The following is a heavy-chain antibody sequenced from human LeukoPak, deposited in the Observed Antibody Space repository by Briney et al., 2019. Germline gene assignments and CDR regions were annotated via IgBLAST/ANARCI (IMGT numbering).Heavy chain of an antibody. Sequence: GGSLTLSCAASGFTFSSYSVNWARHPPGKGLEWVSSISSSSYIYYANSVKARFTISRDNAKNSLYLQMDGLRADDTAVYYCARDPRVYDDSSGFDYWGQGTLVTVSS. J-gene: IGHJ4*02. CDR3: ARDPRVYDDSSGFDY. CDR2: ISSSSYI. V-gene: IGHV3-21*01. D-gene: IGHD3-22*01. CDR1: GFTFSSYS.